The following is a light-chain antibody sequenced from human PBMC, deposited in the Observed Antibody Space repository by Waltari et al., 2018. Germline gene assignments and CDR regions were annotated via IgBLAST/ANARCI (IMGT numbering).Light chain of an antibody. CDR2: DVT. CDR3: CSFAGTYTWV. Sequence: SALTQPRSVSGSPGQSVTISCPGTTRAVGGYNPVSWYQHHPGKAPKLMIFDVTHRPSGVPDRFSGSKSANTASLTISGLQAEDEADYYCCSFAGTYTWVFGGGTKVTVL. J-gene: IGLJ3*02. CDR1: TRAVGGYNP. V-gene: IGLV2-11*01.